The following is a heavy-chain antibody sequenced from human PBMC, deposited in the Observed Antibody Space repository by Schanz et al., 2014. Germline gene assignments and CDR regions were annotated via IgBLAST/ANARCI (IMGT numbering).Heavy chain of an antibody. V-gene: IGHV3-15*04. CDR1: GFTFSEVY. Sequence: EVRLVESGGGLVEPGGSLRLSCSASGFTFSEVYMSWVRQAPGKGLEWVGRIENNANGATTDYAAPVKGRFTVSKDDSRNTLYLQMNTLGTDDTALYYCTTFNNRDALYIWGQGTMVSVSS. D-gene: IGHD1-20*01. J-gene: IGHJ3*02. CDR2: IENNANGATT. CDR3: TTFNNRDALYI.